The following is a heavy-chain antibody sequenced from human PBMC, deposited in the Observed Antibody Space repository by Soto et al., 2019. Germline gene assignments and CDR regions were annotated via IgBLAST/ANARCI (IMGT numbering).Heavy chain of an antibody. Sequence: SETLSLTCTVSGGSISSGGYYWSWIRQHPGKGLEWIGYIYYSGSTYYNPSLKSRVTISVDTSKNQFSLKLSSVTAADTAVYYCAREVTGTTYDYYYGMDVWGQGTTVTVSS. CDR2: IYYSGST. CDR3: AREVTGTTYDYYYGMDV. V-gene: IGHV4-31*03. CDR1: GGSISSGGYY. D-gene: IGHD1-7*01. J-gene: IGHJ6*02.